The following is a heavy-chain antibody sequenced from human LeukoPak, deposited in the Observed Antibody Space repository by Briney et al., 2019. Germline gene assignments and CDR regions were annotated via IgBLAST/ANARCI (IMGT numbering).Heavy chain of an antibody. J-gene: IGHJ6*02. CDR3: ARAVGRYSSSWSYYYYYGMDV. V-gene: IGHV1-18*01. Sequence: GVSVKVSCKASGYTFTSYGISWVRQAPGQGLEWMGWISAYNGNTNYAQKLQGRVTMTTDTSTSTAYMELRSLRSDDTAVYYCARAVGRYSSSWSYYYYYGMDVWGQGTTVTVSS. CDR2: ISAYNGNT. D-gene: IGHD6-13*01. CDR1: GYTFTSYG.